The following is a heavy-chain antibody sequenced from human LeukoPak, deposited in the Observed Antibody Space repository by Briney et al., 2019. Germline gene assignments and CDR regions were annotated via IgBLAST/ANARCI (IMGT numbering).Heavy chain of an antibody. CDR2: IKSSGSS. D-gene: IGHD5-12*01. J-gene: IGHJ5*02. Sequence: SETLSLTCTVSGGSVSSYYWSWVRQPPGKGLEWIGYIKSSGSSNYNPSLKSRVTISMDTSKNQFSLRLNSVTAADTAVYYCARDGTVATNWFDPWGQGTLVTVSS. V-gene: IGHV4-59*02. CDR1: GGSVSSYY. CDR3: ARDGTVATNWFDP.